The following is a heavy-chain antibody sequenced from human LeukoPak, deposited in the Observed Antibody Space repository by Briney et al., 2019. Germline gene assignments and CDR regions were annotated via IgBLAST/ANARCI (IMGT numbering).Heavy chain of an antibody. Sequence: SETLSLTCTVSSGSISGYYWSWIRQAPGKGLEWIGYVYYSGSTNYNPSLKSRITVSVDTSKSQFSLKLTSVTAADTAVYYCARFTPQGYGWGGYNRFDPWGQGTLVTVSS. D-gene: IGHD3-16*01. J-gene: IGHJ5*02. CDR3: ARFTPQGYGWGGYNRFDP. CDR2: VYYSGST. V-gene: IGHV4-59*01. CDR1: SGSISGYY.